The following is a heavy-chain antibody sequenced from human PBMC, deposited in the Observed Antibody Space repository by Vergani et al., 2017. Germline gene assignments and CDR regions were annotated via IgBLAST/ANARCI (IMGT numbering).Heavy chain of an antibody. V-gene: IGHV4-59*01. J-gene: IGHJ3*02. D-gene: IGHD3-9*01. Sequence: QVQLQESGPGLVKHPETLSLTCTVSGGSISSYYWSWIRQPPGKGLEWIGYIYYSGSTNYNPSLKSRVTISVDTSKTQFSLKLSSVTAADTAVYYCATSNSVWLFDGAFDIWGQGTMVTVSS. CDR3: ATSNSVWLFDGAFDI. CDR2: IYYSGST. CDR1: GGSISSYY.